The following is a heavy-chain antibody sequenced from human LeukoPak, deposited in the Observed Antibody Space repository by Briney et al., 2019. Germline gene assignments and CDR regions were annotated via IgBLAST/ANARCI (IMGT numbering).Heavy chain of an antibody. Sequence: RGSLRLSCAASGFTFSSYAMGWVRQAPGKGLEWVSAISGSGGSTYYADSVKGRFTISRDNSKNTLYLQMNSLRAEDTAVYYCAKSEVRGVIRVYFDYWGQGTLVTVSS. V-gene: IGHV3-23*01. J-gene: IGHJ4*02. CDR1: GFTFSSYA. CDR3: AKSEVRGVIRVYFDY. CDR2: ISGSGGST. D-gene: IGHD3-10*01.